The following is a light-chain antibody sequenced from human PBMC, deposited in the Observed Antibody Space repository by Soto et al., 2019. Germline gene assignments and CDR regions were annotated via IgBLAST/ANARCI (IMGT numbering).Light chain of an antibody. CDR2: EAS. V-gene: IGKV3-20*01. CDR1: ESVRSTY. J-gene: IGKJ1*01. CDR3: QQYTSYPWT. Sequence: DIVLTQSPGILSLSPGDRATLSCRSSESVRSTYLAWYQQKRGQAPRLLIYEASSRASGIPDRFSGSGSGKDFTLTISKVEPEDVATYYCQQYTSYPWTFGQGTKVEIK.